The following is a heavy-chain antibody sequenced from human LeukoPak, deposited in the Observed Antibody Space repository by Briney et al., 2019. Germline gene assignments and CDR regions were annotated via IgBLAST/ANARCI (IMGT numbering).Heavy chain of an antibody. Sequence: SETLSLTCTVSGGSISSYYWSWIRQPPGKGLEWMGYIYYSGSTNYNPSLKSRVTISVDTSKNQFSLKLSSVTAADTAVYYCARFPGYYDSSGYTPGMDVWGQGTTVTVSS. CDR3: ARFPGYYDSSGYTPGMDV. V-gene: IGHV4-59*12. CDR2: IYYSGST. CDR1: GGSISSYY. D-gene: IGHD3-22*01. J-gene: IGHJ6*02.